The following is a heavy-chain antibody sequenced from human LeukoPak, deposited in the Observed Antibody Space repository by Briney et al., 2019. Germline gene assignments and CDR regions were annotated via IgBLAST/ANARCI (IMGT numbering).Heavy chain of an antibody. CDR3: ASDSSGYYYFDY. Sequence: PSETLTLTCTVSGRFISSSSYYWGWVRRPPGEGLVWSGSIYYSGSTYYNPSLKCRVTISVDTSKSQFSLKLSSVTAADTAVYYCASDSSGYYYFDYWGQGTLVTVSS. CDR1: GRFISSSSYY. J-gene: IGHJ4*02. V-gene: IGHV4-39*01. CDR2: IYYSGST. D-gene: IGHD3-22*01.